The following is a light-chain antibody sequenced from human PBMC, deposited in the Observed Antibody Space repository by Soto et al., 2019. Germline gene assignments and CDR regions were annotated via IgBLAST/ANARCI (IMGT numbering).Light chain of an antibody. V-gene: IGKV3-20*01. CDR3: QQYAGSPYT. J-gene: IGKJ2*01. CDR2: DAS. Sequence: EIVLKQSPGTLSLSPGERATLSCRASQSVSSNYLAWYQQKPGQAPRLLIYDASYRTTGIPERFSGSGSGTDFTLTISRLEPEDFAVYYWQQYAGSPYTFGQGTRLEIK. CDR1: QSVSSNY.